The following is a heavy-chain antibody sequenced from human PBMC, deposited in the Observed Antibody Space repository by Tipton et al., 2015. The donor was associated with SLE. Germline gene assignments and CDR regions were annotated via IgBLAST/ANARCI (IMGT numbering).Heavy chain of an antibody. J-gene: IGHJ4*02. D-gene: IGHD3-16*02. V-gene: IGHV4-39*01. CDR2: ISYRGST. Sequence: TLSLTCIVTGDSISSSSDYWGWIRRSPGQGLEWIGSISYRGSTNYSPSLKSRVTMSIDTSRNQFSLKLDSVSAADTAVYYCARHTDVIGWVDYWGQGTLVTVSS. CDR1: GDSISSSSDY. CDR3: ARHTDVIGWVDY.